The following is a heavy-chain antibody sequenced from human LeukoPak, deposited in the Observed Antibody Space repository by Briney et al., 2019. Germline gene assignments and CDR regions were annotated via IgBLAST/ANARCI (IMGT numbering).Heavy chain of an antibody. CDR2: IDYSGRT. CDR1: DDSISSYY. J-gene: IGHJ4*02. D-gene: IGHD6-13*01. CDR3: ARHRSSWYAAN. Sequence: PSETLSLTCTVSDDSISSYYWNWIRQSPGKGLEWIGYIDYSGRTNYNPSLKSRVTISVGTSKNKFSLKLSSVTAADTAVYYCARHRSSWYAANWGQGTLVTVSS. V-gene: IGHV4-59*08.